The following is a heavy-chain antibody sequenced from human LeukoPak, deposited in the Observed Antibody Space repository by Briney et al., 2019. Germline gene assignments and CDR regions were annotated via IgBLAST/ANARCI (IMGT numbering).Heavy chain of an antibody. V-gene: IGHV3-23*01. Sequence: PGGSLRLSCAASGFTFSTYGMQWVRQAPGKGLEWVSTISDNGGSTYYPDSVKGRFTISRDNSKNTLYLQMNSLRAEDTAVYYCARGPSGYHNTGGQGTLVTVSS. CDR2: ISDNGGST. CDR3: ARGPSGYHNT. D-gene: IGHD5-12*01. J-gene: IGHJ4*02. CDR1: GFTFSTYG.